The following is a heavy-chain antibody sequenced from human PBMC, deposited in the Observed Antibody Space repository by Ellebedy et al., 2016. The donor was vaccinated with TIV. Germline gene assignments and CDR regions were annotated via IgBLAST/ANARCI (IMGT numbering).Heavy chain of an antibody. V-gene: IGHV3-23*01. CDR2: IGGSGSTT. J-gene: IGHJ4*02. CDR3: AKGVGSFDY. D-gene: IGHD1-26*01. CDR1: RFTFSSYS. Sequence: GGSLRLXXAASRFTFSSYSMSWVRQAPGKGLEWVSAIGGSGSTTYYADYVKGRFTISRDNSKNTLYLQMNSLRAEDTAVYYCAKGVGSFDYWGQGTLVTVSS.